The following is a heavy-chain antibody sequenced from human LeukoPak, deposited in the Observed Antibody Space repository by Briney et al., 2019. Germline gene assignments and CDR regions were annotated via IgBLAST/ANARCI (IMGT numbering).Heavy chain of an antibody. CDR3: ARTYYYDSSGYYGMYYFDY. Sequence: ASVKVSCKASGGTFSSYAISWVRQAPGQGLEWMGGIIPIFGTANYAQKFQGGVTITADESTSTAYMELSSLRSEDTAVYYCARTYYYDSSGYYGMYYFDYWGQGTLVTVSS. J-gene: IGHJ4*02. CDR1: GGTFSSYA. D-gene: IGHD3-22*01. V-gene: IGHV1-69*13. CDR2: IIPIFGTA.